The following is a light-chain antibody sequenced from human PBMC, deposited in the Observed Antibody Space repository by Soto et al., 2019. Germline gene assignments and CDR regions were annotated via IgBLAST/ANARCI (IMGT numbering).Light chain of an antibody. V-gene: IGKV3-11*01. Sequence: EIVLTPSPATLSLSPGERATLSCGASQSVSSNYLAWFQQKPGQAPRLLIYDASKRATGIPARFSGSGSGTDFTLTISSLEPEDFAVYYCLQRSNWPWTFGQGTKVEIK. J-gene: IGKJ1*01. CDR1: QSVSSNY. CDR2: DAS. CDR3: LQRSNWPWT.